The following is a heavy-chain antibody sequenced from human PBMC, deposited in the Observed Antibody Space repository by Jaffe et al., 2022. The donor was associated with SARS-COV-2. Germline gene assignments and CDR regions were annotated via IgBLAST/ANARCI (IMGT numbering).Heavy chain of an antibody. J-gene: IGHJ4*02. V-gene: IGHV3-7*03. D-gene: IGHD3-22*01. Sequence: EVQLVESGGGLVQPGGSLRLSCAASGFTFSSYWMTWVRQAPGKGPEWVATIKQDGSEIYYVDSVKGRFTISRDNAKNSLYLQMNSLRAEDTALYYCARDLSGYYSLWGQGTLVTVSS. CDR1: GFTFSSYW. CDR3: ARDLSGYYSL. CDR2: IKQDGSEI.